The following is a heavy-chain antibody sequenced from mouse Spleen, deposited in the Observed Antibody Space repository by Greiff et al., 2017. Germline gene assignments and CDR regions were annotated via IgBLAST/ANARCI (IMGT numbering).Heavy chain of an antibody. Sequence: EVQGVESGGDLVKPGGSLKLSCAASGFTFSSYGMSWVRQTPDKRLEWVATISSGGSYTYYPDSVKGRFTISRDNAKNTLYLQMSSLKSEDTAMYYCARDYYGSRGAAWFAYWGQGTLVTVSA. CDR1: GFTFSSYG. D-gene: IGHD1-1*01. CDR2: ISSGGSYT. J-gene: IGHJ3*01. V-gene: IGHV5-6*01. CDR3: ARDYYGSRGAAWFAY.